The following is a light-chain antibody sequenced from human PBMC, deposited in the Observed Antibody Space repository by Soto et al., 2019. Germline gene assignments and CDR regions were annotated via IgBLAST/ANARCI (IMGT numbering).Light chain of an antibody. Sequence: QSVLTQPASVSGSPGQSITISCTGTSSDVGSYNLVSWYQQHPGKAPKLMIYEGSKRPSGVSNRFSGSKSGNTASLTVSGLQAEDEADYYCSSYAGSNCLFGGGTKLTVL. V-gene: IGLV2-14*02. J-gene: IGLJ2*01. CDR3: SSYAGSNCL. CDR2: EGS. CDR1: SSDVGSYNL.